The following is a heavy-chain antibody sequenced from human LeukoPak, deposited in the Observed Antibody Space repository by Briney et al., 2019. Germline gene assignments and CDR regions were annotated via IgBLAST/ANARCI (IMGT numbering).Heavy chain of an antibody. D-gene: IGHD3-16*02. CDR3: ARVRYGSYFDY. J-gene: IGHJ4*02. CDR1: GFTFTDSW. CDR2: IKPDGTEK. V-gene: IGHV3-7*04. Sequence: GGSLRLSCAASGFTFTDSWMSWVRQPPGKGLEWVVNIKPDGTEKYYVDSLKGRFTVSRDNAKNSLYLQMSSLRAEDTAVYYCARVRYGSYFDYWGQGTLVTVSS.